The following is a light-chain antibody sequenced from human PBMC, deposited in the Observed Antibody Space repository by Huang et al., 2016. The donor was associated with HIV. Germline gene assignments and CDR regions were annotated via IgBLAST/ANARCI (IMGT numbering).Light chain of an antibody. J-gene: IGKJ5*01. CDR1: QRLTSY. Sequence: EIVLTQSPATLSLSPGERATLSCRASQRLTSYIAWYKQKPCQPRRLLLYDASNRATGIPVRFSGRVSGTDFTLPISRLEPEDFAVYYCQQRFNSITFGQGTRLEMK. CDR2: DAS. CDR3: QQRFNSIT. V-gene: IGKV3-11*01.